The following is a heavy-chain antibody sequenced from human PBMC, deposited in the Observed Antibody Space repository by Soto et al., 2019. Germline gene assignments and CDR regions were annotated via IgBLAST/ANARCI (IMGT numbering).Heavy chain of an antibody. Sequence: EVQLLESGGGLVQPGGSLRLSCAASGFTFSSYAMSWVRQAPGKGLEWVSAISGSGGSTYYADSVKGRFTISRDNSTHTLYLQMNSLRAEDTAVYYCAKVEEDYDYVWGSYRHLDYWGQGTLVTVSS. J-gene: IGHJ4*02. V-gene: IGHV3-23*01. D-gene: IGHD3-16*02. CDR1: GFTFSSYA. CDR2: ISGSGGST. CDR3: AKVEEDYDYVWGSYRHLDY.